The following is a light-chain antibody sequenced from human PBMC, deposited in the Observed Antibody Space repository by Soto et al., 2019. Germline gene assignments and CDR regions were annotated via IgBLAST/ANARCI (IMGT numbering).Light chain of an antibody. V-gene: IGLV2-14*01. CDR2: EVS. J-gene: IGLJ1*01. CDR3: SSRTSTSTYV. CDR1: SGDVGGSQH. Sequence: QSALTQPASVSGSPGQSVTISCTGTSGDVGGSQHVSWYQHHPGKAPKLIISEVSNRPSGFSNRFSGSKSGNTASLTISGLQAEDEADYYCSSRTSTSTYVFGTGTKLTVL.